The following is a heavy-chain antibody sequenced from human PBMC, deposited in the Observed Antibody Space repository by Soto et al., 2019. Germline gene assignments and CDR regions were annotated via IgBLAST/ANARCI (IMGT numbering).Heavy chain of an antibody. V-gene: IGHV4-39*01. CDR1: GGSISSSSYY. CDR2: IYYSGST. Sequence: PSETLSLTCTVSGGSISSSSYYWGWIRQPPGKGLEWIGSIYYSGSTYYNPSLKSRVTISVDTSKNQFSLKLSSVTAADTAVYYFAIHQSHSSGYSISYYFAYWGQGTLVTVSS. D-gene: IGHD3-22*01. J-gene: IGHJ4*02. CDR3: AIHQSHSSGYSISYYFAY.